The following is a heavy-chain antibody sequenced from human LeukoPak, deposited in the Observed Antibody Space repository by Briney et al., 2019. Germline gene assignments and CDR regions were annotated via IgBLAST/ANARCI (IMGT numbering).Heavy chain of an antibody. CDR2: IKQDGSEK. V-gene: IGHV3-7*03. J-gene: IGHJ3*02. CDR1: GFTFSSYW. D-gene: IGHD4/OR15-4a*01. Sequence: PGGSLRLSCAASGFTFSSYWMSWVRQAPGKGLEWVANIKQDGSEKYYVDSVKGRFTISSDNAKNSLYLQMNSLRAEDTAVYYCARDVGPTMLDAFDIWGQGTMVTVSS. CDR3: ARDVGPTMLDAFDI.